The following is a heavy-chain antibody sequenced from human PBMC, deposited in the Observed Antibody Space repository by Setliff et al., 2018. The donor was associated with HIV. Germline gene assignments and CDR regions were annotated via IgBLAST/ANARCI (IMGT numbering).Heavy chain of an antibody. CDR1: GFSFTNAR. CDR3: LLYPPFDP. J-gene: IGHJ5*02. Sequence: GGSLRLSCSASGFSFTNARMSWVRQAPGKGLEWIGHIKSKAEGGTSDYAAPVKGRFTISRQDSRNTLFLQMNRLKTEDTAVYYCLLYPPFDPWGQGTLVTVSS. V-gene: IGHV3-15*01. D-gene: IGHD2-21*01. CDR2: IKSKAEGGTS.